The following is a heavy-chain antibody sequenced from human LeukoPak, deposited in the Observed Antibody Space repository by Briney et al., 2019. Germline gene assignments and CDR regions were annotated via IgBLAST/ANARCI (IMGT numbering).Heavy chain of an antibody. D-gene: IGHD1-26*01. V-gene: IGHV1-3*01. CDR3: ARGDGGATDFDY. Sequence: ASVKVSCKTSGYTFSGYAIHWVRQAPGQRLEWMGCINGANGNTEYSQKFQGRVTITADKSTSTAYMELSSLRSEDTAVYYCARGDGGATDFDYWGQGTLVTVSS. CDR1: GYTFSGYA. CDR2: INGANGNT. J-gene: IGHJ4*02.